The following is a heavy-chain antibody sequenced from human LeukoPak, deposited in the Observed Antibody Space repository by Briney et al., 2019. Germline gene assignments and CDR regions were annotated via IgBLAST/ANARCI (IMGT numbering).Heavy chain of an antibody. V-gene: IGHV3-33*06. J-gene: IGHJ4*02. CDR2: IWFDGSVK. CDR3: AKDTAIQFLEPAF. D-gene: IGHD3-3*01. Sequence: GGSLRLSCADSGFTFKTHGMHWVRQAPGKGLEWVAAIWFDGSVKHYSDAVKGRFTISRDNSLDTLYLQMNSLRVEDTAMYYCAKDTAIQFLEPAFWGQGTLVTVSS. CDR1: GFTFKTHG.